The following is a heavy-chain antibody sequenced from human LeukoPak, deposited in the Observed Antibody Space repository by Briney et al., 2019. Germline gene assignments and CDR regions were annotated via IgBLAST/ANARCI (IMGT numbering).Heavy chain of an antibody. Sequence: PGGSLRLSCAASGFTFSSYAMHWVRQAPGKGLEWVAVISYDGSNKYYADSVKGRFTISRDNSKNTLYLQMNSLRAEDTAVYYCARVNGIAAAPNYFDYWGQGTLVTVSS. D-gene: IGHD6-13*01. CDR1: GFTFSSYA. CDR2: ISYDGSNK. V-gene: IGHV3-30-3*01. J-gene: IGHJ4*02. CDR3: ARVNGIAAAPNYFDY.